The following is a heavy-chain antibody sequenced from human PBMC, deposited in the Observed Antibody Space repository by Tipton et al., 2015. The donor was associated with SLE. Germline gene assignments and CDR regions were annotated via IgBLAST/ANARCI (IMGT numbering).Heavy chain of an antibody. CDR2: ISGSGGST. D-gene: IGHD1-26*01. J-gene: IGHJ4*02. V-gene: IGHV3-23*01. CDR3: AKGSSGSYYLFDY. Sequence: SLRLSCAASGFTFSSYAMSWVRQAPGKGLEWVSAISGSGGSTYYADSVKGRFTISRDNSKNTLYLQMNSLRAEDTAVYYCAKGSSGSYYLFDYWGQGTLVTVSS. CDR1: GFTFSSYA.